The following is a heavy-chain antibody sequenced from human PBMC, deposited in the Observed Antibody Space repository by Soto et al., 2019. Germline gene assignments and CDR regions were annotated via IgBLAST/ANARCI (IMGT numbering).Heavy chain of an antibody. J-gene: IGHJ4*02. D-gene: IGHD6-19*01. CDR1: AFTFSSYG. CDR3: ARDRYSSGWYDLDY. CDR2: IWYDGSNK. V-gene: IGHV3-33*01. Sequence: QVQLVESGGGVVQRVRSLRPSRAASAFTFSSYGMHWVRRAPGTGLEWVAVIWYDGSNKYYEDSVKGRFTLSRDNSKNTLYLQMNSLRAEDTAVYYCARDRYSSGWYDLDYWGQGTLVTVSS.